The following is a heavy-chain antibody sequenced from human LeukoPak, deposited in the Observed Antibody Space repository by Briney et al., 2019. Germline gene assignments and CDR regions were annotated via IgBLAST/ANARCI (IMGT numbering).Heavy chain of an antibody. CDR3: ARGRNLDY. V-gene: IGHV4-39*01. Sequence: SETLSLTCTASGGSISSSSYCWGWIRQPPGKGLEWIGSIYYSGSTYYNPSLKSRVTISVDTSKNQFSLKLSSVTAADTAVYYCARGRNLDYWGQGTLVTVSS. CDR1: GGSISSSSYC. J-gene: IGHJ4*02. CDR2: IYYSGST.